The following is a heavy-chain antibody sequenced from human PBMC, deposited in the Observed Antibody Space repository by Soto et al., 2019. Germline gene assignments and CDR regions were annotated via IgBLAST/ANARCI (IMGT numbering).Heavy chain of an antibody. Sequence: SETLSLTCTVSGGSSSSTTYYWGWIRQPPGKGLEWIGGMYYSGNTYFNPSLKSRVTISVDTSKNRFSLSLSSVTAADTAVYYCAKDLVGMVRGVIITDYFDYWGQGTLVTVSS. CDR3: AKDLVGMVRGVIITDYFDY. CDR1: GGSSSSTTYY. V-gene: IGHV4-39*02. CDR2: MYYSGNT. D-gene: IGHD3-10*01. J-gene: IGHJ4*02.